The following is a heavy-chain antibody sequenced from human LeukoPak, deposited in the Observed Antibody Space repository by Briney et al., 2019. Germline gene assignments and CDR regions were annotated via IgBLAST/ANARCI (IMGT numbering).Heavy chain of an antibody. CDR3: ARVVYSPSNGMDV. J-gene: IGHJ6*02. V-gene: IGHV4-59*01. Sequence: SETLSLTCTVSGESINSYYWSWTRQPPGKGLEWIGLIYYSGSTNYNPSLKSRVTISVDTSKNQFSLKLSTVTAADTAVYYCARVVYSPSNGMDVWGQGTTVTVSS. CDR2: IYYSGST. D-gene: IGHD1-26*01. CDR1: GESINSYY.